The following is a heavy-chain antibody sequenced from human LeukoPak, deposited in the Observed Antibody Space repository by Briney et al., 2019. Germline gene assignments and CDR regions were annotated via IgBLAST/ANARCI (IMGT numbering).Heavy chain of an antibody. CDR3: AREGLHDAFDI. CDR2: IKQDGSEK. V-gene: IGHV3-7*01. Sequence: GGSLRLSCAASGFTFSSYWMSWVRQAPGKGLEWVANIKQDGSEKYYVDSVKGRLTISRDNAKNSLYLQMNSLRAEDTAVYYCAREGLHDAFDIWGQGTMVTVSS. CDR1: GFTFSSYW. D-gene: IGHD2-21*02. J-gene: IGHJ3*02.